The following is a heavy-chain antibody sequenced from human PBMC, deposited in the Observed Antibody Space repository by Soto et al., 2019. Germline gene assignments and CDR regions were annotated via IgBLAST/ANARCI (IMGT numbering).Heavy chain of an antibody. D-gene: IGHD1-26*01. CDR2: ISWNSGSI. J-gene: IGHJ6*02. CDR3: AKTLGWEVKDYYGMDV. V-gene: IGHV3-9*01. Sequence: EVQLVESGGGLVQPGRSLRLSCAASGFTFDDYAMHWVRQAPGKGLEWVSGISWNSGSIGYADSVKGRFTISRDNAKNSLYLQMNSLRAEDTALYYCAKTLGWEVKDYYGMDVWGQGTTVTVSS. CDR1: GFTFDDYA.